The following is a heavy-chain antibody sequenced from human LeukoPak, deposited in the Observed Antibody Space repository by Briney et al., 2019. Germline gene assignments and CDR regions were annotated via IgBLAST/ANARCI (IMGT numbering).Heavy chain of an antibody. CDR3: ARGLKNYYYYGMDV. CDR1: GDSVSSNSAA. CDR2: TYYRSKWYN. J-gene: IGHJ6*04. Sequence: SQTLSLTCALSGDSVSSNSAAWNWIRQSPSRGLEWLGRTYYRSKWYNDYAVSVKSRITINPDTSKNQFTLQLNSVTPEDTAVYYCARGLKNYYYYGMDVWGKGTTVTVSS. V-gene: IGHV6-1*01.